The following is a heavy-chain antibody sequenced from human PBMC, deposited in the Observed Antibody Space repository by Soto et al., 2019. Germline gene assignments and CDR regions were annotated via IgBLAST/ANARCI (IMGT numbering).Heavy chain of an antibody. CDR2: ISYDGSNK. Sequence: PGGSLRLSCAASGFTFSIYAMQWVRHAPGKGLEWVAVISYDGSNKYYADSVKGRFTISRDNSKNTLYLQMNSLRAEDTAVYYCAREGVVVAAIAYYYYGMDVWGQGTTVTVSS. CDR3: AREGVVVAAIAYYYYGMDV. CDR1: GFTFSIYA. V-gene: IGHV3-30-3*01. D-gene: IGHD2-15*01. J-gene: IGHJ6*02.